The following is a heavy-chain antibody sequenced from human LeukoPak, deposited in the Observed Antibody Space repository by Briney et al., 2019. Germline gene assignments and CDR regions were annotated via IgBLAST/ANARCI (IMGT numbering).Heavy chain of an antibody. V-gene: IGHV5-51*01. J-gene: IGHJ4*02. CDR1: GYSFTSYW. CDR3: VRALGYCSSGSCYYYDY. CDR2: IYPGDSET. Sequence: GESLKISCKGAGYSFTSYWIGWVRQMPGKGLEWMGIIYPGDSETRYSPSFQGQVTISDDKSISTAYLQWSSLKASDTAMYYCVRALGYCSSGSCYYYDYWGQGTLVTVSS. D-gene: IGHD2-15*01.